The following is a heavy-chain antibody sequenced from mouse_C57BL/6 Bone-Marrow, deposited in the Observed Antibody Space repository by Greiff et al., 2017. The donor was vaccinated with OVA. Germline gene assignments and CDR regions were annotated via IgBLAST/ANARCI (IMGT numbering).Heavy chain of an antibody. V-gene: IGHV1-69*01. J-gene: IGHJ3*01. Sequence: KESCKASGYTFTSYWMHWVKQRPGQGLEWIGEIDPSDSYTNYNQKFKGKSTLTVDKSSSTAYMQLSSLTSEDSAVYYCARWGSNYAFAYWGQGTLVTVSA. CDR2: IDPSDSYT. D-gene: IGHD2-5*01. CDR1: GYTFTSYW. CDR3: ARWGSNYAFAY.